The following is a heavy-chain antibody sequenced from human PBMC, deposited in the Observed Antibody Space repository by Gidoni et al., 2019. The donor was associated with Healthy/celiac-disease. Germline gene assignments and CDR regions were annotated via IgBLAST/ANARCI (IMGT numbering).Heavy chain of an antibody. CDR2: INHSGST. V-gene: IGHV4-34*01. CDR1: GGSFSGYY. Sequence: QVQLQQWGAGLLKPSETLSLTCAVYGGSFSGYYWRWIRQPPGKGLEWIGEINHSGSTNYNPSLKSRVTISVDTSKNQFSLKLSSVTAADTAVYYCAREGWLQLSYYYYYGMDVWGQGTTVTVSS. CDR3: AREGWLQLSYYYYYGMDV. D-gene: IGHD5-12*01. J-gene: IGHJ6*02.